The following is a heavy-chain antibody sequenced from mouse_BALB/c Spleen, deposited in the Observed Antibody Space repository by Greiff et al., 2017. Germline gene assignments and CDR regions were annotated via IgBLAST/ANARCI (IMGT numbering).Heavy chain of an antibody. J-gene: IGHJ2*01. CDR1: GDSITSGY. D-gene: IGHD4-1*01. CDR3: ARWGSNWGYFDY. V-gene: IGHV3-8*02. CDR2: ISYSGST. Sequence: EVNVVESGPSLVKPSQTLSLTCSVTGDSITSGYWNWIRKFPGNKLEYMGYISYSGSTYYNPSLKSRISITRDTSKNQYYLQLNSVTTEDTATYYCARWGSNWGYFDYWGQGTTLTVSS.